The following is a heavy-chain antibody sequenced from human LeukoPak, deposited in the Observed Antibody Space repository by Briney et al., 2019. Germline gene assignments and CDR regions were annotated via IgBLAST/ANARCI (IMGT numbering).Heavy chain of an antibody. CDR1: GFTVSSNY. CDR2: IYSGGST. J-gene: IGHJ4*02. CDR3: ARIAVAGPERTLGNDY. Sequence: GGSLRLSCAASGFTVSSNYMSWVRQAPGKGLEWVSVIYSGGSTYYADSVKGRFTISRHNSKNTLYLQMNSLRAEDTAVYYCARIAVAGPERTLGNDYWGQGTLVTVSS. D-gene: IGHD6-19*01. V-gene: IGHV3-53*04.